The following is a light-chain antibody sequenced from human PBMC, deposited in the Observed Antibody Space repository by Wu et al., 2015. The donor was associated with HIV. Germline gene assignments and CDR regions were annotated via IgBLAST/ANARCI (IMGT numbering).Light chain of an antibody. J-gene: IGKJ1*01. CDR3: QQYNDYTWT. CDR1: EGINSK. Sequence: ETVMTQSPATLSVSPGERATLSCRASEGINSKLAWYQKKPGQAPRLLIYGASTRATDIPARFSGGGSGTEFTLTISSLQSEDFAVYYCQQYNDYTWTFGQGTKVDIK. CDR2: GAS. V-gene: IGKV3-15*01.